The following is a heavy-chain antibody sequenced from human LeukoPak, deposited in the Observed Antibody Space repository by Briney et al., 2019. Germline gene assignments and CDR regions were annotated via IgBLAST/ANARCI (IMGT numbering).Heavy chain of an antibody. CDR2: ISAYNGNT. CDR1: GYTFTSYG. CDR3: ARDQGRYCSSTSCYMGGNWFDP. V-gene: IGHV1-18*01. Sequence: ASVKVSCKASGYTFTSYGISWVRQAPGQGLEWMGWISAYNGNTNYAQKLQGRVTMTTDTSTSTAYMELRSLGSDDTAVYYCARDQGRYCSSTSCYMGGNWFDPWGQGTLVTVSS. J-gene: IGHJ5*02. D-gene: IGHD2-2*02.